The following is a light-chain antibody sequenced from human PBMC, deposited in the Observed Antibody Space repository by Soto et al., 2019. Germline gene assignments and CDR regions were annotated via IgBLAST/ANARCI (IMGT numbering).Light chain of an antibody. V-gene: IGKV3-11*01. CDR2: DAS. J-gene: IGKJ4*01. CDR1: QSVGSY. CDR3: QQRSDWPST. Sequence: EIVLTQSPATLSWSPGDRATLSCRASQSVGSYLGWYQQRPGQAPRLLIYDASNRATGIPARFSGSGSGTDFTLNIRSLEHEDFAVSYCQQRSDWPSTFGGGTKVEIK.